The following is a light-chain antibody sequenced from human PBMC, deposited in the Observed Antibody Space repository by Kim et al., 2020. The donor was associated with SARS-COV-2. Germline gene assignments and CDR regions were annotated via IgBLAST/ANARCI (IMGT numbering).Light chain of an antibody. CDR3: QAWDSSTAV. V-gene: IGLV3-1*01. J-gene: IGLJ3*02. Sequence: VSPAQTASITCSGDKLVDKYACWYQQKPGQSPVLVIYQDSKRPSGIPERFSGSNSGNTATLTISGTQAMDEADYYCQAWDSSTAVFGGGTQLTVL. CDR2: QDS. CDR1: KLVDKY.